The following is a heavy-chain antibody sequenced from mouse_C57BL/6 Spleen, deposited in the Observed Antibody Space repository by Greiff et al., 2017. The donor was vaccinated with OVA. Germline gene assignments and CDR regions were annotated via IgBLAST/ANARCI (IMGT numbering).Heavy chain of an antibody. CDR2: IRNKANGYTT. Sequence: EVLLVESGGGLVQPGGSLSLSCAASGFTFTDYYMSWVRQPPGQALEWLGFIRNKANGYTTEYSASVKGRFTISRDNSQSILYLQMNALGAEDSATYYCARGDYYAMDYWGQGTSVTVSS. J-gene: IGHJ4*01. CDR1: GFTFTDYY. V-gene: IGHV7-3*01. CDR3: ARGDYYAMDY.